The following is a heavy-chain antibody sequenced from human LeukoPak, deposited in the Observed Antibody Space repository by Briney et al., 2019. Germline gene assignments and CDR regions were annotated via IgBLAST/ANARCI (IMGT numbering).Heavy chain of an antibody. V-gene: IGHV1-69*13. D-gene: IGHD2-21*01. J-gene: IGHJ3*02. CDR2: IIPIFGTA. CDR3: ARDNGLLVAFDI. Sequence: SVKVSCKASGGTFSSYAISWVRQAPGQGLEWMGGIIPIFGTANYAQKFQGRVTITADESTSTAYMELSSLRSEDTAVYYCARDNGLLVAFDIWGQGTMVTVSS. CDR1: GGTFSSYA.